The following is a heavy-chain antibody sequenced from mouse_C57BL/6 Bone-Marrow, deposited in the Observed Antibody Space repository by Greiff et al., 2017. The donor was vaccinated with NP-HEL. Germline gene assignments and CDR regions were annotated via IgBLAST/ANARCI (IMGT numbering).Heavy chain of an antibody. V-gene: IGHV1-5*01. CDR1: GKKGKRER. Sequence: EEQRKEEGKGRARPGAAVKMDCKTEGKKGKRERRKGGKKRKGEGREGKGEIKRGKSDTSYNQKFKGKAKLTAVTSASTAYMELSSLTNEDSAVYYCTRDHYYGTLYYFDYWGQGTTLTVSS. CDR2: IKRGKSDT. J-gene: IGHJ2*01. D-gene: IGHD1-1*01. CDR3: TRDHYYGTLYYFDY.